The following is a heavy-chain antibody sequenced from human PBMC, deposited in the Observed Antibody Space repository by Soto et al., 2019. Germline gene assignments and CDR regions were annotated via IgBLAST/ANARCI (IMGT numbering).Heavy chain of an antibody. V-gene: IGHV3-9*01. J-gene: IGHJ3*02. CDR2: ISWNSGSI. Sequence: EVQLVESGGGLVQPGRFLRLSCAASGFTFDDYAMHWVRQAPGKGLEWVSGISWNSGSIGYADSVKGRFTISRDNAKNSLYLQMNSLRAEDTALYYCAKVALLLQWLGTFDIWGQGTMVTVSS. D-gene: IGHD6-19*01. CDR3: AKVALLLQWLGTFDI. CDR1: GFTFDDYA.